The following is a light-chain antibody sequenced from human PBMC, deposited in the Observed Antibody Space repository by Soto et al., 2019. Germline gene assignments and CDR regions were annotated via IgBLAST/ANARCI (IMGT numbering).Light chain of an antibody. V-gene: IGLV2-11*01. CDR3: CSFSGSYTSYV. CDR1: SSDVGGYNY. CDR2: DVT. Sequence: QSVLTQPRSVSGSPGQSVIISCTGSSSDVGGYNYISWYQQHPGKVPRLIIYDVTKRPSGVPDRFSGSKSGNTASLTISGLQTEDEADYYCCSFSGSYTSYVFGTGTKVTVL. J-gene: IGLJ1*01.